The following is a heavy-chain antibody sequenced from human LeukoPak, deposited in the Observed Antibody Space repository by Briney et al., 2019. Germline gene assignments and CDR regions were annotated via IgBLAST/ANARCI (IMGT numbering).Heavy chain of an antibody. CDR2: VSGSGGET. D-gene: IGHD3-10*01. Sequence: PGGSLRLSCAASGVTYGMSWVRQAPGKRLAWVSAVSGSGGETYYADSVKGRFTISRDNSKNTLYLQMNSLRAEDSAIYYCASHYGSGSNNWLGPWGQGTLLTVSS. CDR3: ASHYGSGSNNWLGP. J-gene: IGHJ5*02. CDR1: GVTYG. V-gene: IGHV3-23*01.